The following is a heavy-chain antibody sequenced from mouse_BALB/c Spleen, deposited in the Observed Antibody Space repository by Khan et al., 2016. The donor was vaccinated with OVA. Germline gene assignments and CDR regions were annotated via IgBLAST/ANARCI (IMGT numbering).Heavy chain of an antibody. CDR3: ARENYYGRTYYAMDF. D-gene: IGHD1-1*01. V-gene: IGHV1S41*01. CDR1: GYTFTSYW. CDR2: IGPGSSNT. Sequence: DLVKPGTSVKLSCKASGYTFTSYWINWITQRPGQGLEWIGRIGPGSSNTYYNEMFKGKAALTVDTSSTTAYIQFSSLSSEDSAVYFCARENYYGRTYYAMDFWGKGTSVTVSS. J-gene: IGHJ4*01.